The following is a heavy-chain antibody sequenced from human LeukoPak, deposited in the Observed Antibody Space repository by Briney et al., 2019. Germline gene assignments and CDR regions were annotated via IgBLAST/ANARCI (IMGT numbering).Heavy chain of an antibody. CDR3: ARGYLAAAGKSSFDY. Sequence: SETLSLTCAVYGGSFSGYYWSWIRQPPGKGLEWIGEINHSGSTNYNPSLKSRVTISVDTSKNQFSLKLSSVTAADTAVCYCARGYLAAAGKSSFDYWGQGTLVTVSS. V-gene: IGHV4-34*01. J-gene: IGHJ4*02. D-gene: IGHD6-13*01. CDR1: GGSFSGYY. CDR2: INHSGST.